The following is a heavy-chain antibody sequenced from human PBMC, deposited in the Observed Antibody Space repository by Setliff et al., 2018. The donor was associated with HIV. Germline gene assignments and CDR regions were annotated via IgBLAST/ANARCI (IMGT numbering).Heavy chain of an antibody. D-gene: IGHD3-9*01. CDR1: GVSISSSSYF. J-gene: IGHJ6*03. Sequence: SETLSLTCAVSGVSISSSSYFWGWSRRPPGTGLDWIGSIYFSGSTYYNPSLESRVTVTMDTSKNQFSLKLTSVTAADSAVYYCARHPRHYDILTCYRYYYMYVWGKGTTVTVSS. V-gene: IGHV4-39*01. CDR2: IYFSGST. CDR3: ARHPRHYDILTCYRYYYMYV.